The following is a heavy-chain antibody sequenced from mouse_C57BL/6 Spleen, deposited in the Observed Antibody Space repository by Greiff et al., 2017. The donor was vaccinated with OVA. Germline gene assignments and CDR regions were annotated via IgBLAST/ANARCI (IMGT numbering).Heavy chain of an antibody. CDR2: IHPTSGST. V-gene: IGHV1-64*01. Sequence: QVQLQQPGAELVKPGASVKLSCKASGYTFTSYWMHWVKQRPGQGVEWIGMIHPTSGSTNYHEKFKSKATLTVDKSSSTAYMQLSSLTSEDSAVYYCARLSDGYLYWGQGTTLTVSS. CDR1: GYTFTSYW. D-gene: IGHD2-3*01. CDR3: ARLSDGYLY. J-gene: IGHJ2*01.